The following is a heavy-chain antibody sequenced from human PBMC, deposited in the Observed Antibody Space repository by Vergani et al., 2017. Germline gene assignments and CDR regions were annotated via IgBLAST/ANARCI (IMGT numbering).Heavy chain of an antibody. CDR1: GYTFTDHY. J-gene: IGHJ6*02. Sequence: EVQLVQSGAEVKKPGATMQISCKVSGYTFTDHYMHWVKQAPGKGLEWMGLVDPEDGETIYAEKFKGRVTIAADTSTDTAHLELSSLRSEDTAVYYCATPQTVTTGGMEVWGQGTTVIASS. CDR2: VDPEDGET. V-gene: IGHV1-69-2*01. D-gene: IGHD4-17*01. CDR3: ATPQTVTTGGMEV.